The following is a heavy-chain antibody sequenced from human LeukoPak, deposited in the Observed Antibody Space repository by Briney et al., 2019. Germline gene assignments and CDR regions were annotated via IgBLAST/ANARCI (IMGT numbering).Heavy chain of an antibody. CDR3: ATLGAVIGDDAFDI. CDR1: GFTFSSHA. Sequence: GGSLRLSCAASGFTFSSHAMHWVRQAPGKGLEWVAVTSKDGSDKYYADSVKGRFTISRDNSRNSLYLQMNSLRAEDTAVYYCATLGAVIGDDAFDIWGQGTMVTVSS. J-gene: IGHJ3*02. D-gene: IGHD3-3*01. CDR2: TSKDGSDK. V-gene: IGHV3-30*03.